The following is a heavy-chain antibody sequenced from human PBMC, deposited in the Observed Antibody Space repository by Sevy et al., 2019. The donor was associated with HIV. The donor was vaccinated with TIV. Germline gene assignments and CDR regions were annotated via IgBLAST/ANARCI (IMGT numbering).Heavy chain of an antibody. CDR2: ISGSGGST. CDR1: GFIFSSYV. Sequence: GGSLRLSCAASGFIFSSYVMSWVRQAPGKGLEWVSAISGSGGSTYYADSVKGRFTISRDNFKNTLYLQMNSLRAEDTAVYCCAGAGMGVKGFDYWGQGTLVTVSS. D-gene: IGHD3-10*01. J-gene: IGHJ4*02. CDR3: AGAGMGVKGFDY. V-gene: IGHV3-23*01.